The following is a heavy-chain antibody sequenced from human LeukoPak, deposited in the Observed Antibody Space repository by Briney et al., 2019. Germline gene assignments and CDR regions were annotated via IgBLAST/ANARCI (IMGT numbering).Heavy chain of an antibody. D-gene: IGHD6-19*01. CDR1: GFTFNTYA. V-gene: IGHV3-23*01. Sequence: GGSLRLSCAASGFTFNTYALTWVRQAPGKGLEWVSSISFRGTVTYYADSVKGRFTISRDNSKNTLYLQMSSLRAEDTAIYYXXKXPRXGAVAALFFDLWGQGTLVTVSS. J-gene: IGHJ4*02. CDR3: XKXPRXGAVAALFFDL. CDR2: ISFRGTVT.